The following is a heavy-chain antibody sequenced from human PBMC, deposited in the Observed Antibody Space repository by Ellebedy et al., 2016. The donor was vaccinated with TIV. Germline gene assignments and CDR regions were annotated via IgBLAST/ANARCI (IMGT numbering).Heavy chain of an antibody. CDR3: ARGVVRGVAAFDI. Sequence: MPSETLSLTCSLSGSSITTYYWSWIRQPPGKGLEWIGYIYNVELTNYSPYLKSRTSISIDTSKKQFSLNLTSVTVADTALYFCARGVVRGVAAFDIWGRGTMVIVSS. J-gene: IGHJ3*02. CDR1: GSSITTYY. CDR2: IYNVELT. D-gene: IGHD3-10*01. V-gene: IGHV4-59*01.